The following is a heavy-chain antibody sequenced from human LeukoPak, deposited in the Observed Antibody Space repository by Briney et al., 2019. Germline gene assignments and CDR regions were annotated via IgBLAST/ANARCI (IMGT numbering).Heavy chain of an antibody. CDR2: INSDGSST. J-gene: IGHJ4*02. D-gene: IGHD1-26*01. CDR1: GFTFSSNW. Sequence: PGGSLRLSCAASGFTFSSNWMHWVRQAPGKGLVWVSRINSDGSSTNYADSVKGRFTISRDNAKNTLFLQMDSLSPEDTAMYYCARRTGGYYALGYWGQGTLVTVSS. V-gene: IGHV3-74*01. CDR3: ARRTGGYYALGY.